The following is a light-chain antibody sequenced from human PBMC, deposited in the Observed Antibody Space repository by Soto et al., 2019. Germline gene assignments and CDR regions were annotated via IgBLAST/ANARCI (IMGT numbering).Light chain of an antibody. CDR1: SSNIGAGYD. Sequence: QYAQRHAPSISWAPGQRVTIACTGSSSNIGAGYDVHWFQQFPGTAPRLLIYGNNNRPSGVPDRFSGSESGTSASLAIAGLQAGDEAIYYCQSFDSDLRAFVFGTGTKVTAL. J-gene: IGLJ1*01. V-gene: IGLV1-40*01. CDR2: GNN. CDR3: QSFDSDLRAFV.